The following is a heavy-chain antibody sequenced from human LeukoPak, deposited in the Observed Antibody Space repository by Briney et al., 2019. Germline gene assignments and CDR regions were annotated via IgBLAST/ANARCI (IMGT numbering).Heavy chain of an antibody. D-gene: IGHD6-19*01. V-gene: IGHV3-30*02. J-gene: IGHJ6*03. Sequence: PGGSLRLSCAASGFTFSSYGMHWVRQAPGKGLEWVAVIRYDGSNKYYADSVKGRFTISRDNSKNTLYLQMNSLRAEDTAVYYCAKDPAGYSSGWNGGYYYMDVWGKGTTVTVSS. CDR1: GFTFSSYG. CDR2: IRYDGSNK. CDR3: AKDPAGYSSGWNGGYYYMDV.